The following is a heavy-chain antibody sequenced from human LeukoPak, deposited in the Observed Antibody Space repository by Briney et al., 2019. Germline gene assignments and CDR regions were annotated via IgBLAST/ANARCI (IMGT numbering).Heavy chain of an antibody. CDR1: GFSITDHH. CDR3: AREPPDYYDSSGSPLYMDV. Sequence: GGSLRLSCAGAGFSITDHHMDWVRQAPGKGLEWVSYISSSSSTIYYADSVKGRFTISRDNAKNSLYLQMNSLRAEDTAVYYCAREPPDYYDSSGSPLYMDVWGKGTTVTVSS. CDR2: ISSSSSTI. J-gene: IGHJ6*03. D-gene: IGHD3-22*01. V-gene: IGHV3-48*04.